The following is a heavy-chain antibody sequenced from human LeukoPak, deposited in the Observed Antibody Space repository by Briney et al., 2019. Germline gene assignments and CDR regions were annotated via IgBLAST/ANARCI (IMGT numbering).Heavy chain of an antibody. J-gene: IGHJ6*02. CDR3: ANEAAAGTMDYYGMDV. Sequence: PSETLSLTCTVSGGSISSSSYYWGWIRQPPGKGLGWIGSIYYSGSTYYNPSLKSRVTISVDTSKNQFSLKLSSVTAADTAVYYCANEAAAGTMDYYGMDVWGQGTTVTVSS. CDR2: IYYSGST. D-gene: IGHD6-13*01. CDR1: GGSISSSSYY. V-gene: IGHV4-39*01.